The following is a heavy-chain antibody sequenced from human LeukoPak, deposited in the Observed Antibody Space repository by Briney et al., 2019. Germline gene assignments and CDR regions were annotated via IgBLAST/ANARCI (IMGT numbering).Heavy chain of an antibody. J-gene: IGHJ4*02. Sequence: GGSLRLSCAASGFTFSSNWMHWVRHGPGKGLVWVSRISTDGSSTTYADSVKGRFTISRDNAKNTLYLQMNSLRAEDTAVYYCSRASSSVPNLLDYWGQGTLVTVSS. CDR2: ISTDGSST. D-gene: IGHD6-19*01. CDR3: SRASSSVPNLLDY. CDR1: GFTFSSNW. V-gene: IGHV3-74*01.